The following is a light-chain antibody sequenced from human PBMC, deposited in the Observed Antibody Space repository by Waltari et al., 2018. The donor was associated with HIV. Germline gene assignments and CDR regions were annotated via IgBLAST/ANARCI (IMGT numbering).Light chain of an antibody. J-gene: IGLJ2*01. CDR2: HSN. CDR3: QSCDSTLRGVF. V-gene: IGLV1-40*01. Sequence: QSVLTQPPSVSGAPGQRVTISCTGSSSNIGAGYEVHWYQQLPGTGPKPLLCHSNTRPWGAAAHFCGTKSGTRSPRPITGLQAEDGADYYAQSCDSTLRGVFFGGGTKLTVL. CDR1: SSNIGAGYE.